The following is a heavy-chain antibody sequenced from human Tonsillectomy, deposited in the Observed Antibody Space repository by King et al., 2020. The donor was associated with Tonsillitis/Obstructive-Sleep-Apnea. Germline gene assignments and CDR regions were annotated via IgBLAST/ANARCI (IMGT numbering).Heavy chain of an antibody. CDR2: ISGSGGST. D-gene: IGHD3/OR15-3a*01. J-gene: IGHJ4*02. CDR3: GTIPIGVDFWTGYFPYVTASDY. CDR1: GFTFSSYA. Sequence: VQLVESGGGLVQPGGSLRLSCAASGFTFSSYAMSWVRQAPGKGLEWVSAISGSGGSTYYADSVKGRFTISRDNSKNTLYLQMNSLRDEDTAVYYCGTIPIGVDFWTGYFPYVTASDYRGQGTLVTVSS. V-gene: IGHV3-23*04.